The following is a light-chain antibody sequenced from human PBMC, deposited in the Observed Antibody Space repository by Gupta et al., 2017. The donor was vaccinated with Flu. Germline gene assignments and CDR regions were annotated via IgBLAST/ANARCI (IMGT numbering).Light chain of an antibody. V-gene: IGKV4-1*01. CDR1: QSVLYSSNNKNY. CDR2: WAS. Sequence: SLGERATINCKSSQSVLYSSNNKNYLAWYQQRPGQPPKLLFYWASTRESGVPDRFSGSGSGTXFTLTIXSLQAEDVAIYYCQQYYGSPHTFGXGTNLEIK. J-gene: IGKJ2*01. CDR3: QQYYGSPHT.